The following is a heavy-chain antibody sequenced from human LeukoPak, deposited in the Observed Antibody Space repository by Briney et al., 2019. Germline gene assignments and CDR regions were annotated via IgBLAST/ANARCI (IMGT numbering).Heavy chain of an antibody. D-gene: IGHD4-17*01. Sequence: SVKVSYKASGGTFSSYAISWVRQAPGQGLEWMGGIIPIFGTANYAQKFQGRVTITADESTSTAYMELSSLRSEDTAVYYCASGWDTVTTFGVYWGQGTLVTVSS. CDR3: ASGWDTVTTFGVY. J-gene: IGHJ4*02. V-gene: IGHV1-69*01. CDR1: GGTFSSYA. CDR2: IIPIFGTA.